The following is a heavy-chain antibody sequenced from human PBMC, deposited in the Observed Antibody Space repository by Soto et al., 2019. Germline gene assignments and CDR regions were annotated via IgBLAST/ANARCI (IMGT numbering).Heavy chain of an antibody. J-gene: IGHJ4*02. V-gene: IGHV1-8*01. CDR2: TNPNSGNT. Sequence: ASVKVSCKASGYTFTSFDINWVRQATGHGLEWMGWTNPNSGNTGFAPKFQGRVTMTRKTSISTAYIELSSLRSEDTAVYYCAIRDSSCYGCIAYWGQGTLVTVSS. D-gene: IGHD2-15*01. CDR3: AIRDSSCYGCIAY. CDR1: GYTFTSFD.